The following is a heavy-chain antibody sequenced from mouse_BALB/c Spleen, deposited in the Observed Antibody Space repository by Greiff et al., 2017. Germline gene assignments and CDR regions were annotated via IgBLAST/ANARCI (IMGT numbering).Heavy chain of an antibody. D-gene: IGHD3-3*01. V-gene: IGHV1-77*01. J-gene: IGHJ2*01. CDR1: GYTFTDYV. Sequence: QVQLKQSGPELVKPGASVKMSCKASGYTFTDYVISWVKQRTGQGLEWIGEIYPGSGSTYYNEKFKGKATLTADKSSNTAYMQLSSLTSEDSAVYFCARSRDPYYFDYWGQGTTLTVSS. CDR2: IYPGSGST. CDR3: ARSRDPYYFDY.